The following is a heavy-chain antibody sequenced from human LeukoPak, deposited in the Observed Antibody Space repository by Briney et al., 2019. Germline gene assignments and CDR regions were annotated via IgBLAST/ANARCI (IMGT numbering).Heavy chain of an antibody. V-gene: IGHV3-74*01. CDR2: VNSDGSWT. CDR3: VSFYETN. J-gene: IGHJ4*02. D-gene: IGHD2-2*01. CDR1: GNYW. Sequence: GGSLRLSCAASGNYWMHWVRQAPGKGLVWVSHVNSDGSWTSHADSVKGRFTISKDNAKNTVYLQMNNLRTEDTAVYYCVSFYETNWGRGALVTVSS.